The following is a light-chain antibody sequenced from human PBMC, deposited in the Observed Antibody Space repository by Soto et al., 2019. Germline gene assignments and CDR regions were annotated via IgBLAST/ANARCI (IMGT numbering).Light chain of an antibody. CDR3: AAWDVSLRGPV. CDR1: SSNIEINY. V-gene: IGLV1-47*01. CDR2: KND. Sequence: QSVLTQPPSASGTPGQRVTISCSGGSSNIEINYVYWYQQFPGAAPRLLIYKNDQRPSGVPDRFSGSKSGPSASLAISGLRSEDEADYYCAAWDVSLRGPVFGGGTQLTVL. J-gene: IGLJ7*01.